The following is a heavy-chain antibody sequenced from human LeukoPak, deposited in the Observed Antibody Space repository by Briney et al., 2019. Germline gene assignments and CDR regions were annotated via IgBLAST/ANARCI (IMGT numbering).Heavy chain of an antibody. D-gene: IGHD1-14*01. Sequence: PGGSLRLSCVASGFTFSHYAMHWVRQAPGKGLEWVAAIWYDGSNKYYADSVKGRFTISRDNSKKSLNLQMNSLRDEDTAVYYCAREPTGASDAFDIWGQGTMVTVSS. CDR1: GFTFSHYA. J-gene: IGHJ3*02. V-gene: IGHV3-33*01. CDR3: AREPTGASDAFDI. CDR2: IWYDGSNK.